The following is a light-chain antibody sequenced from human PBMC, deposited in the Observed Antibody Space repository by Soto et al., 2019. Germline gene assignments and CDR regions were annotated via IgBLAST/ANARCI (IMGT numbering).Light chain of an antibody. CDR1: QSVSSN. V-gene: IGKV3-11*01. CDR3: QQHTNWPLT. J-gene: IGKJ4*01. CDR2: DAS. Sequence: EIVLTQSPGTLSLSPGERATLSCRASQSVSSNLAWYQQNPGQAPNLLIFDASKRATGISARFSGSGSGTDFTLTISSLETEDFAVYYCQQHTNWPLTFGGGTKVDIK.